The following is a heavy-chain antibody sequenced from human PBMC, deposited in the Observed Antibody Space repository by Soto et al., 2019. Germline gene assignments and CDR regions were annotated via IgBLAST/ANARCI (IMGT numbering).Heavy chain of an antibody. CDR1: GYTFSNYW. V-gene: IGHV5-10-1*01. Sequence: GAALKISCQGSGYTFSNYWINWVRQMPGKGLEWMGRIDPSSDSYINYSPSFQGHVTISADKSISTAYLQWSSLKASDTAIYYCARFWASAGPQDYWRQGTLVTGSS. J-gene: IGHJ4*02. D-gene: IGHD6-13*01. CDR3: ARFWASAGPQDY. CDR2: IDPSSDSYI.